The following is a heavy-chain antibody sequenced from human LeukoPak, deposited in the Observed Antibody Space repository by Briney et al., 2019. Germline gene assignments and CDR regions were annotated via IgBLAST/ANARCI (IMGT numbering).Heavy chain of an antibody. CDR2: VSHDYIT. J-gene: IGHJ4*02. V-gene: IGHV3-23*01. Sequence: GGSLRLSCAASGFTFSNYDMSWVRQAPGKGREWVSTVSHDYITYYADSVKGRFTTSRDNSKNTLYLQMNSLTAEDTALYYCVRRAGSERYFDYWGQGTLVTVSS. CDR3: VRRAGSERYFDY. D-gene: IGHD3-10*01. CDR1: GFTFSNYD.